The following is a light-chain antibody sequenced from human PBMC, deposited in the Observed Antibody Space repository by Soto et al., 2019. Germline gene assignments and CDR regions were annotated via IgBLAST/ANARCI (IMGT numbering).Light chain of an antibody. CDR3: KQYDILPIT. CDR2: DAS. Sequence: DIQMTQSPSSLSASVGDSVTITCQATQDINIYLNWYQQKPGKAPNLLIYDASNLEIGLPSRFSGSGSGTHFTFIIRSLQTEDIGTYYCKQYDILPITFGRGTRLEIK. CDR1: QDINIY. V-gene: IGKV1-33*01. J-gene: IGKJ5*01.